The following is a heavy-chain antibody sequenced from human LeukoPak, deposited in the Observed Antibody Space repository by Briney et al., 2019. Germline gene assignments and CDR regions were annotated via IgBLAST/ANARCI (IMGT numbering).Heavy chain of an antibody. V-gene: IGHV3-23*01. D-gene: IGHD3-9*01. J-gene: IGHJ4*02. CDR1: GFTFSNYA. CDR3: AKSRSFDWLPSDY. CDR2: ISGSGGST. Sequence: PGGSLRLSCAASGFTFSNYAMSWVRQAPGKGLEWVSAISGSGGSTYYADSVKGRFTISRDNSKNTLYLQMNSLRAEDTPVYYCAKSRSFDWLPSDYWGQGTLVTVSS.